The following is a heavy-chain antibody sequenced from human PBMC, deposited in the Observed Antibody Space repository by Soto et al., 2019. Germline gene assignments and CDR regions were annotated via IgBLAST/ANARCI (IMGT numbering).Heavy chain of an antibody. Sequence: GGTLRLSCAASGFTFSRYAMSWVRQAPGKGLEWVSAISGSGGSTYYADSVKGRFTISRDNSKNTLYLQMNSLRAEDTAVYYSAKGLLRDHYDSSGYADNYYYYGMDVWGQGTTGTVSS. V-gene: IGHV3-23*01. J-gene: IGHJ6*02. CDR1: GFTFSRYA. CDR3: AKGLLRDHYDSSGYADNYYYYGMDV. CDR2: ISGSGGST. D-gene: IGHD3-22*01.